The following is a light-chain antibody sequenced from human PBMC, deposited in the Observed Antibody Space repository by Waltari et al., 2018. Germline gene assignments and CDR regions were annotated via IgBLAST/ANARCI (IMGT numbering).Light chain of an antibody. CDR2: VAS. CDR3: QQYGSSVLYT. V-gene: IGKV3-20*01. Sequence: VLTQSPGTLSWSPGERAPLPRRASQNHTKWYLAWYQRKPGHAPRLLIYVASSRAAGLPDRFSGSGSGTDFTLTISRLEPEEFAVYYWQQYGSSVLYTFGQGTRLEIK. CDR1: QNHTKWY. J-gene: IGKJ2*01.